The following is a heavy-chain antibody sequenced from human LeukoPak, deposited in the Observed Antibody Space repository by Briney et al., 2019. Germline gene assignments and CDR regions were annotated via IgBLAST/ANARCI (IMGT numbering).Heavy chain of an antibody. CDR1: GGSISSSSYY. D-gene: IGHD2/OR15-2a*01. V-gene: IGHV4-39*07. Sequence: SETLSLTCTVSGGSISSSSYYWGWIRQPPGKGLEWIGSIYYSGSTNYNPSLKSRVTISVDTPKNQFSLKLSSVTAADTAVYYCARDTFYGSLYNWFDPWGQGTLVTVSS. CDR3: ARDTFYGSLYNWFDP. J-gene: IGHJ5*02. CDR2: IYYSGST.